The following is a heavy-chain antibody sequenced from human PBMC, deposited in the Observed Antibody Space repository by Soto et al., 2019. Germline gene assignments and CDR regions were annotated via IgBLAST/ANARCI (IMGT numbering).Heavy chain of an antibody. CDR1: GFTFSSYG. J-gene: IGHJ4*02. V-gene: IGHV3-30*18. CDR2: ISYDGSNK. CDR3: AKDTVAVAGTGGDY. D-gene: IGHD6-19*01. Sequence: QVQLVESGGGVVQPGRSLRLSCAASGFTFSSYGMHWVRQAPGKGLEWVAVISYDGSNKYYADSVKGRFTISRDNSKNTLYLQMNSLRAEDTAVHYCAKDTVAVAGTGGDYWGQGTLVTVSS.